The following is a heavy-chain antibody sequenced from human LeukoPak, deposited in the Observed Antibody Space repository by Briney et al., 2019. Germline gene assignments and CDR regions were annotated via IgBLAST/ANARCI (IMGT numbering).Heavy chain of an antibody. D-gene: IGHD5-24*01. CDR3: ARGDGYSRFDY. CDR2: INHSGST. Sequence: SETLSLTCAVYGGSFSGYYWSWIRQPPGKGLEWIGEINHSGSTNYNPSLKSRVTMSLDTSKNHFSLKLSSVTAADTAVYYCARGDGYSRFDYWGQGTLVTVSS. CDR1: GGSFSGYY. V-gene: IGHV4-34*01. J-gene: IGHJ4*02.